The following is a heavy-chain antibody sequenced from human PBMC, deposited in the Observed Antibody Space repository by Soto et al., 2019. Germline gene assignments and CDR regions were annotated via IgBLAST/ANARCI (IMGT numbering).Heavy chain of an antibody. J-gene: IGHJ3*02. Sequence: HPGGSLRLSCAASGFIFNNYAMNWVRQAPGEGLQWVAGISASGVSTYYADSVKGRFIISRDNSKNTLFLQMNSLRAEDTAVYYCAKGSLLLGYCSSTSCYDAFDIWGQGTMVTVSS. V-gene: IGHV3-23*01. D-gene: IGHD2-2*01. CDR2: ISASGVST. CDR3: AKGSLLLGYCSSTSCYDAFDI. CDR1: GFIFNNYA.